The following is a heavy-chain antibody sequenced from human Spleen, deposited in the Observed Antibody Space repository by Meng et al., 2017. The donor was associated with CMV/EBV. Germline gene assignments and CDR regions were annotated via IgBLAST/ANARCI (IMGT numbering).Heavy chain of an antibody. D-gene: IGHD3-16*02. CDR2: VSYDGSNE. J-gene: IGHJ4*02. CDR3: AKDPLPLRLGELSLYYDS. V-gene: IGHV3-30*18. Sequence: FSSYGMHWVRQAPDKGLECVATVSYDGSNEYHADSVKGRFTISRDNSKNTLYLQMNSLRVEDTAVYYCAKDPLPLRLGELSLYYDSWGQGALVTVSS. CDR1: FSSYG.